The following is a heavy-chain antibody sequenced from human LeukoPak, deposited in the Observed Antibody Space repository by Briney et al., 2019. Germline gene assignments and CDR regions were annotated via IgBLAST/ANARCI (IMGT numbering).Heavy chain of an antibody. J-gene: IGHJ4*02. D-gene: IGHD3-3*01. CDR3: ARDERLLSFLK. Sequence: GGSLRLSCAASGFTFSNYGLSWVRQAPGKGLEWVSGITGSGGSTYYADSVKGRFTIFRDNSKNTLYLQMNSLRAEDTAIYYCARDERLLSFLKWGQGALVTVSS. CDR1: GFTFSNYG. V-gene: IGHV3-23*01. CDR2: ITGSGGST.